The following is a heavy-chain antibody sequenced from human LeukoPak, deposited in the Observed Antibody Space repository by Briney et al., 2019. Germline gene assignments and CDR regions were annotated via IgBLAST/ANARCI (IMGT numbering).Heavy chain of an antibody. Sequence: GASVKVSCKASGHTFSGYYMHWVRQAPGQGLEWMGWIYPNSGDTKYAQKFQGRVTVTRDTSISTAFMEVSRLTSDDTAVYYCARSGSDAFDIWGQGTMVTVSS. CDR2: IYPNSGDT. J-gene: IGHJ3*02. CDR1: GHTFSGYY. D-gene: IGHD1-26*01. V-gene: IGHV1-2*02. CDR3: ARSGSDAFDI.